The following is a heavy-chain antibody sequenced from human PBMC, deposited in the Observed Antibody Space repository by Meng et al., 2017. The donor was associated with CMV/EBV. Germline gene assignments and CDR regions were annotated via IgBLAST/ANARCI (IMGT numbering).Heavy chain of an antibody. CDR3: ARESGYCFDY. Sequence: GESLKISCAASGFTFSSYSMNWVRQAPGKGLEWVSSISSSSSYIYYADSVKGRFTISRDNAKNSLYLQMNSLRAEDTAVYYCARESGYCFDYWGQEPWSPSPQ. CDR2: ISSSSSYI. CDR1: GFTFSSYS. J-gene: IGHJ4*01. V-gene: IGHV3-21*01. D-gene: IGHD3-3*01.